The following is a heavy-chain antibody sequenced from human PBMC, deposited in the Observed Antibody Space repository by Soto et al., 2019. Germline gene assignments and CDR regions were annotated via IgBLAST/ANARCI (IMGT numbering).Heavy chain of an antibody. J-gene: IGHJ4*02. Sequence: EVQLLESGGGLVQPGGSLRLSCAASGLTFSIYAMSLVRQAPGKGLKWVSAISGSGGSTYYADSVKGRFTISRDNSKNTLYLQMNSLRAEDTAVYDCAKGGQQWNFDYWGQGTLVTVSS. CDR3: AKGGQQWNFDY. D-gene: IGHD6-19*01. CDR1: GLTFSIYA. V-gene: IGHV3-23*01. CDR2: ISGSGGST.